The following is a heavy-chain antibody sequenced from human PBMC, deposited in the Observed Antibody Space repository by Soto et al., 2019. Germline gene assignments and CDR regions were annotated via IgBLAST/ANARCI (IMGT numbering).Heavy chain of an antibody. D-gene: IGHD3-22*01. V-gene: IGHV5-51*01. CDR1: GYSFTSYW. J-gene: IGHJ6*02. Sequence: PGESLKISCKGSGYSFTSYWIGWVRQMPGKGLEWMGIIYPGDSDTRYSPSFQGQVTISADKSISTAYLQWSSLKASDTAMYYCASRQYYYDSSGYSSRFVDVWGQGTTVTVSS. CDR2: IYPGDSDT. CDR3: ASRQYYYDSSGYSSRFVDV.